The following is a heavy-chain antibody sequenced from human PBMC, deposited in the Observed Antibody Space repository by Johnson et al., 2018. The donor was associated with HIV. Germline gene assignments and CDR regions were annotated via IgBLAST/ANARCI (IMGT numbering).Heavy chain of an antibody. CDR2: ISYDGGNE. CDR1: GFTFSSFA. V-gene: IGHV3-30*04. J-gene: IGHJ3*02. D-gene: IGHD1-26*01. CDR3: AKDPQSGSYLAEDAFDI. Sequence: VQLVESGGGVVQPGGSLRLSCAASGFTFSSFAMHWVRQAPGKGLEWVAVISYDGGNEYYADSVKGRFTISRDISKNTLYLQMNSLRAEDTAVYYCAKDPQSGSYLAEDAFDIRGQGTMVTVSS.